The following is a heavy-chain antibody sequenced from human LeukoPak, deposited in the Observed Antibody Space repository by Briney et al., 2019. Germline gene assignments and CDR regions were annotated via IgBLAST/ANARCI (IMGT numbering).Heavy chain of an antibody. Sequence: SETLSLTYTVSGYSISSGYYWGWIRQPPGKGLEWIGSIYNSGSTYSNPSLKSRATISVDTSKNQFSLKLSSVTAADTAVYYCARDGRLLHYFDYWGQGTLVTVSS. J-gene: IGHJ4*02. V-gene: IGHV4-38-2*02. CDR3: ARDGRLLHYFDY. CDR2: IYNSGST. D-gene: IGHD1-26*01. CDR1: GYSISSGYY.